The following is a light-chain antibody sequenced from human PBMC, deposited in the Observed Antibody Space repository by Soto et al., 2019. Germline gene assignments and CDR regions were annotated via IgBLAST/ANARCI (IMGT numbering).Light chain of an antibody. V-gene: IGLV2-14*01. J-gene: IGLJ2*01. Sequence: QSALTQPASVSGSPGQSITISCTGTSNDVGANNYVSWYQRHPGKAPKILIYEAVNRPSGVSHRFSGSKSGNTASLTISGLQAEDDAEYFCISYTITSTLVFGGGTKLTVL. CDR1: SNDVGANNY. CDR3: ISYTITSTLV. CDR2: EAV.